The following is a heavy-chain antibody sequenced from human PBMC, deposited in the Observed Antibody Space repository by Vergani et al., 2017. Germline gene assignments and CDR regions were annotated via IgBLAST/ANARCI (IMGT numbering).Heavy chain of an antibody. D-gene: IGHD3-10*01. J-gene: IGHJ6*02. CDR1: DSSIMTNPY. Sequence: QVQLQESGPGLVKPSETLTLTCDVSDSSIMTNPYWGWFRQSPWKGLEWIGCIHHSGDTHYNSSLKSRVSISIVSSSKFSLSLTSVTAADTAIYYCAGHRGSGGFFPSSYFYGMDVWGHGTTVTVSS. V-gene: IGHV4-38-2*01. CDR2: IHHSGDT. CDR3: AGHRGSGGFFPSSYFYGMDV.